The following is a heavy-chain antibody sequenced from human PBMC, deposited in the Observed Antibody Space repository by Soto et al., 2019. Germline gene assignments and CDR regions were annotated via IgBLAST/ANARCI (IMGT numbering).Heavy chain of an antibody. V-gene: IGHV3-33*08. CDR3: ARDQWESVDSSSSGPDY. CDR2: IWYDGSNK. Sequence: GGSLRLSCAASGFTFSSYGMHWVRQAPGKGLEWVAVIWYDGSNKYYADSVKGRFTISRDNSKNTLYLQMNSLKAEDTAVYYCARDQWESVDSSSSGPDYWGQGTLVTVSS. D-gene: IGHD6-6*01. J-gene: IGHJ4*02. CDR1: GFTFSSYG.